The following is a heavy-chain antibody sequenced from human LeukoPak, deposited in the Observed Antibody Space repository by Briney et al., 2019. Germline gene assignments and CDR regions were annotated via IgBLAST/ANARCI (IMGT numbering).Heavy chain of an antibody. Sequence: QPGGSLRLSCAASGLTVSSYSMNWVRQAPGKGLEWVSYISSSSSTIYYADSVKGRFTISRDNAKNTLYLQMNSLRDEDTAVYYCATDRGWFFDNWGQGTLVTVAS. V-gene: IGHV3-48*02. D-gene: IGHD2-15*01. J-gene: IGHJ4*02. CDR3: ATDRGWFFDN. CDR2: ISSSSSTI. CDR1: GLTVSSYS.